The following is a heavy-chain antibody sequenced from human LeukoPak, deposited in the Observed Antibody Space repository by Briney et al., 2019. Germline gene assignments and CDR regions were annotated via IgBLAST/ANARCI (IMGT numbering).Heavy chain of an antibody. CDR2: INANSGGT. V-gene: IGHV1-2*02. CDR1: GYTFTGYY. D-gene: IGHD6-13*01. Sequence: GASVKVSCKASGYTFTGYYLHWVRQAPGQGLEWMGWINANSGGTNYAQKFQGGVTMTRDTSVNTAYMELSGLRSDDTAVYFCARTLVAAVGRDYWGQGTLVIVSS. CDR3: ARTLVAAVGRDY. J-gene: IGHJ4*02.